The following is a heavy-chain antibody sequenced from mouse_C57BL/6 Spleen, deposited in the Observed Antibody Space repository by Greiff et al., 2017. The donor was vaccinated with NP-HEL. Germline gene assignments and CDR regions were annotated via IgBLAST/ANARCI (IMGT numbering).Heavy chain of an antibody. J-gene: IGHJ2*01. Sequence: EVQVVESGGGLVKPGGSLKLSCAASGFTFSSYAMSWVRQTPEKRLEWVATISDGGSYTYYPDNVKGRFTISRDNAKNNLYLQMSHLKSEDTAMYYCARGGSLTGSFDYWGQGTTLTVSS. CDR3: ARGGSLTGSFDY. V-gene: IGHV5-4*01. CDR2: ISDGGSYT. D-gene: IGHD4-1*01. CDR1: GFTFSSYA.